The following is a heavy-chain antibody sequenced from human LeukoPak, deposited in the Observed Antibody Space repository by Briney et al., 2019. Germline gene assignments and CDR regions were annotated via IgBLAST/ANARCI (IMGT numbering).Heavy chain of an antibody. V-gene: IGHV4-38-2*02. Sequence: PSETLSPTCTVSDYSISSGYYWAWVRQPPGKGLEWIGSIYHSGSTYYNPSLTSRLTISVDASKYRFSLKLSSVTAADTAVYYCARIPGVSAVGSLDHWGQGTLVTVSS. D-gene: IGHD6-13*01. CDR1: DYSISSGYY. CDR2: IYHSGST. CDR3: ARIPGVSAVGSLDH. J-gene: IGHJ4*02.